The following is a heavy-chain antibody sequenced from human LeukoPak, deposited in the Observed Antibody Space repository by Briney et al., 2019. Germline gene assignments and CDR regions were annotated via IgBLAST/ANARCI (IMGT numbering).Heavy chain of an antibody. CDR1: GYTFTSYY. CDR2: INPSGGST. Sequence: GASVKVSCKASGYTFTSYYMHWVRQAPGQGLEWMGIINPSGGSTSYAQKFQGRVTMTRDTSTSTVYMELSGLRSEDTAVYYCAREGVTMVRGAPTNYFDYWGQGTLVTVSS. CDR3: AREGVTMVRGAPTNYFDY. D-gene: IGHD3-10*01. J-gene: IGHJ4*02. V-gene: IGHV1-46*01.